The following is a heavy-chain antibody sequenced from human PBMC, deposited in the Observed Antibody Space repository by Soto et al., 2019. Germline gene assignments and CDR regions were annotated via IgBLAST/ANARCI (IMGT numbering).Heavy chain of an antibody. D-gene: IGHD6-13*01. V-gene: IGHV3-13*01. J-gene: IGHJ6*02. CDR1: GFTFSSYD. CDR2: IGTAGDT. CDR3: AREYSSSWYPVYGMDV. Sequence: GGSLRLSCAASGFTFSSYDMHWVRQATGKGLEWVSAIGTAGDTYYPGSVKGRFTISRENAKNSLYLQMNSLGAGDTAVYYCAREYSSSWYPVYGMDVWGQGTTVTVSS.